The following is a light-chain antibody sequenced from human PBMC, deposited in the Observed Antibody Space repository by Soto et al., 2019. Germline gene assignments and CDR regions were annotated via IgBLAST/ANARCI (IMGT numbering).Light chain of an antibody. CDR2: GLN. J-gene: IGLJ1*01. CDR1: SSNIGAGYD. V-gene: IGLV1-40*01. Sequence: QSVLTQPPSVSGAPGQRVTISCTGSSSNIGAGYDVHWYQQLPGTAPKLLIYGLNDRPSGVPDRFSGSKSGYTASLTISGLQTDDEADYYCCSYAGSYTHVFGTGTKLTVL. CDR3: CSYAGSYTHV.